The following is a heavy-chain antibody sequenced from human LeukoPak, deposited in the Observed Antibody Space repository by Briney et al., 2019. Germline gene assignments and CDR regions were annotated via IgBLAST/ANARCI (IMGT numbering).Heavy chain of an antibody. CDR1: GYTFTSYG. Sequence: ASVKVSCKASGYTFTSYGISWVRQAPGQGLEWMGWISAYNGNTNYAQKLQGRVTMTTDTSTSTAYMELRSLRSHDTAVYYCARLDSVAGHGYYWGQGTLVTVSS. J-gene: IGHJ4*02. V-gene: IGHV1-18*01. CDR2: ISAYNGNT. D-gene: IGHD6-19*01. CDR3: ARLDSVAGHGYY.